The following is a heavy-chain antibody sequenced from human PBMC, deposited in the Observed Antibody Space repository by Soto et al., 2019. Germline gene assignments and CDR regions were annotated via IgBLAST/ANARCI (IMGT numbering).Heavy chain of an antibody. J-gene: IGHJ4*02. V-gene: IGHV3-30*18. CDR3: AKDHRDGDYEFDY. CDR1: GFTFSSYG. Sequence: GGSLRLSCAASGFTFSSYGMHWVRQAPGKGLEWVAVISYDGSNKYYADSVKGRFTISRDNSKNTLYLQMNSLRAEDTAVYYCAKDHRDGDYEFDYWGQGTLVTVSS. D-gene: IGHD4-17*01. CDR2: ISYDGSNK.